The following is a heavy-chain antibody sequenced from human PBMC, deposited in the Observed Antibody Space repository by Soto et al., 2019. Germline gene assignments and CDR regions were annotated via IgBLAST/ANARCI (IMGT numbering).Heavy chain of an antibody. Sequence: QVQLVQSGAEVKKPGSSVKVSCKASGGPFSSYVLTWVRQAPGQGLEWMGRIIPMFGITDFAPKFQGRVTITADKSTTTAYMELSSLRSADTAIYYCARDRALNNAAVGMAYWGQGTLVTVSS. V-gene: IGHV1-69*04. CDR3: ARDRALNNAAVGMAY. CDR2: IIPMFGIT. D-gene: IGHD6-13*01. CDR1: GGPFSSYV. J-gene: IGHJ4*02.